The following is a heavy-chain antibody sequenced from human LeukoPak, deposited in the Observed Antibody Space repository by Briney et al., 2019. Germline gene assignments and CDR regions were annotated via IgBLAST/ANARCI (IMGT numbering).Heavy chain of an antibody. CDR2: INPSGGTT. Sequence: GASVKVSCKASGYTFTSYYMHWVRQAPGQGLEWMGIINPSGGTTAYAQNFQGRVTMTRDTSTSTVYMELSSLRSDDTALYYCARGITVVRGVYYFDYWGQGTLVTASS. J-gene: IGHJ4*02. D-gene: IGHD3-10*01. V-gene: IGHV1-46*01. CDR1: GYTFTSYY. CDR3: ARGITVVRGVYYFDY.